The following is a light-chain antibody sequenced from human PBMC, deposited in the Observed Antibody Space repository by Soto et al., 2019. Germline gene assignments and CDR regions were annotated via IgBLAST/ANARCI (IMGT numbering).Light chain of an antibody. CDR3: QQRHMWPIT. CDR2: DAY. J-gene: IGKJ5*01. V-gene: IGKV3-11*01. Sequence: VLTQSAITLSITPGERATLSCRASQSFRGLLAWYQQKPGQAPRLLIYDAYNRATGIPPRFSGSGSGTDFTLTISSLEPEDSAVYYCQQRHMWPITFGQGTRLEIK. CDR1: QSFRGL.